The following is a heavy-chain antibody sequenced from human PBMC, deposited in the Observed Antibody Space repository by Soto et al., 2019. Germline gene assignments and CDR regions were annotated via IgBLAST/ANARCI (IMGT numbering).Heavy chain of an antibody. D-gene: IGHD3-3*01. CDR2: ISISSSYT. J-gene: IGHJ6*02. Sequence: GGSLRLSCAASGFTFSDYYMSWIRQAPGKGLEWVSYISISSSYTNYADSVKGRFTISRDNAKNSLYLQMNSLRAEDTAVYYCARDARRRGLYYDFWSGYYTDYYYGMDVWGQGTTVTVSS. CDR3: ARDARRRGLYYDFWSGYYTDYYYGMDV. CDR1: GFTFSDYY. V-gene: IGHV3-11*06.